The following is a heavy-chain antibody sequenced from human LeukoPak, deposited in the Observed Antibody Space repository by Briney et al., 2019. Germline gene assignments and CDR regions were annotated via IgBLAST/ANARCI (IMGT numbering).Heavy chain of an antibody. CDR2: IYSGGST. V-gene: IGHV3-53*05. Sequence: GGSLRLSCAASGFTVSSNYMSWVRQAPGKGLEGVSVIYSGGSTYYADSVKGRFTISRDNSKNTLYLQMNSLGVEDTAVYYCAKERYSSSSLFAVTPFDYWGQGTRITVSS. J-gene: IGHJ4*02. CDR3: AKERYSSSSLFAVTPFDY. CDR1: GFTVSSNY. D-gene: IGHD6-13*01.